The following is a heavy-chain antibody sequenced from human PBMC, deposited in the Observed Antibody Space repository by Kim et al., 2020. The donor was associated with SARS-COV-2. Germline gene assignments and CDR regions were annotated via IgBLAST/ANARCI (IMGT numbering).Heavy chain of an antibody. D-gene: IGHD5-18*01. CDR1: GGSVSNEKYY. CDR2: TYYSGST. V-gene: IGHV4-61*01. J-gene: IGHJ5*02. CDR3: AGISGYTYGYAEDWFDP. Sequence: SETLSLTCTVSGGSVSNEKYYWSWIRQPPGKGLEWIGYTYYSGSTKYNPSLKSRVTMSVDTSKNHFSLRLSSVTAADTAVYYCAGISGYTYGYAEDWFDPWGQGTLVTVSS.